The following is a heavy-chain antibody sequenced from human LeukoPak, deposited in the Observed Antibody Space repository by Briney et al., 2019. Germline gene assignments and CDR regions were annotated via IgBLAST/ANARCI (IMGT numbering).Heavy chain of an antibody. CDR1: GDSVVSNSTA. Sequence: SQTLSLTCVISGDSVVSNSTACNWIRQSPSRGLEWLGRTYYRSKWYNDYAVSVKSRIIINPDTSKNQFSLQLNSVTPEDTAVYYCARGGQGDGYSADEAFDVWGQGTMVTVSS. V-gene: IGHV6-1*01. CDR3: ARGGQGDGYSADEAFDV. CDR2: TYYRSKWYN. J-gene: IGHJ3*01. D-gene: IGHD5-24*01.